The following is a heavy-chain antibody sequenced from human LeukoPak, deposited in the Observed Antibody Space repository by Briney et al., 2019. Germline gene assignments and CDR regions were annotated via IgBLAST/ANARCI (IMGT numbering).Heavy chain of an antibody. Sequence: GGSLRLSCAASGFTFSSYAMSWVRQAPGKGLEWVSAISGSGGSTYYVDSVKGRFTISRDNSKNTLYLQMNSLRAEDTAVYYCAKDEGLVGATTFDYWGQGTLVTVSS. CDR3: AKDEGLVGATTFDY. CDR1: GFTFSSYA. CDR2: ISGSGGST. V-gene: IGHV3-23*01. D-gene: IGHD1-26*01. J-gene: IGHJ4*02.